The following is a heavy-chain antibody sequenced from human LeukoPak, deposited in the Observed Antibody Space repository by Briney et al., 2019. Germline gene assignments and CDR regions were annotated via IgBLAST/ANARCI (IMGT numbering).Heavy chain of an antibody. CDR1: GGSFSGYY. CDR2: INHSGST. Sequence: SETLSLTCAVYGGSFSGYYWSWIRQPPGKGLEWIGEINHSGSTNYNPSLKSRVTISVDTSKNQFSLKLSSVTAADTAVYYCARYPYCSGGSCYFDYWGQGTLVTVSS. D-gene: IGHD2-15*01. V-gene: IGHV4-34*01. CDR3: ARYPYCSGGSCYFDY. J-gene: IGHJ4*02.